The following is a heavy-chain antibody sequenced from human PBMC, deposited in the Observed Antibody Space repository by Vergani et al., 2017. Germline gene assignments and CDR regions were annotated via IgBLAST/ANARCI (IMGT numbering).Heavy chain of an antibody. D-gene: IGHD2-21*01. CDR1: GDSISNSHYY. Sequence: QVQLQESGPGLVRPSQTLSLTCTVSGDSISNSHYYWSWVRQSPGKGLEWIAFISYDLNTYYNPSLRSRTTLSLDSSRNQFSLNLSSVTVADTAVYFCTRLKFLFWAYDCWGQGAMVTVSS. V-gene: IGHV4-30-4*01. CDR3: TRLKFLFWAYDC. CDR2: ISYDLNT. J-gene: IGHJ4*02.